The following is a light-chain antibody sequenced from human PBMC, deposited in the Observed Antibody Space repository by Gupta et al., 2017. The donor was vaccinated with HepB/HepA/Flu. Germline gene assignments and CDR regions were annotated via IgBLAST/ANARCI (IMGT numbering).Light chain of an antibody. Sequence: DIQMTQSPSSLSASVGDRVTITCRASQSISTYLHWSQQKPVQAPKLLIYAASSLQSGVPSRFSGSGSGTDFTLSISRLQPEDFATYYCQQVHTAPRTFGQGTKVVIK. CDR1: QSISTY. J-gene: IGKJ1*01. CDR2: AAS. CDR3: QQVHTAPRT. V-gene: IGKV1-39*01.